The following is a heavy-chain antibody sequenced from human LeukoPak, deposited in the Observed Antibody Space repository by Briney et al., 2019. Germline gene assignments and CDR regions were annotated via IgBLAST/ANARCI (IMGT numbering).Heavy chain of an antibody. CDR3: ATSSDYYGNPYQYGMDV. J-gene: IGHJ6*04. V-gene: IGHV1-24*01. D-gene: IGHD4-11*01. Sequence: GSLKVSCKVSGYSLADLSMHWVRQAPGIGLEWMGGFVSEEGEIMIAQKVQGRVTLTEDPSTDTAYLELTSLKSEDTAVYYCATSSDYYGNPYQYGMDVWGEGTTVTASA. CDR1: GYSLADLS. CDR2: FVSEEGEI.